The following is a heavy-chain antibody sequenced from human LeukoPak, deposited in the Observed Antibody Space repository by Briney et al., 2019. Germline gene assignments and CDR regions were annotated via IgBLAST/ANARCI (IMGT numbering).Heavy chain of an antibody. J-gene: IGHJ3*02. Sequence: SVKVSCKASGGTFSSYAISWVRQAPGQGLEWMGGIIPIFGTANYAQKFQGRVTITADESTSTAYMELSSLRSEDTAVYYCATDHSGYDWGAFDIWGQGTMVTVSS. CDR2: IIPIFGTA. CDR1: GGTFSSYA. D-gene: IGHD5-12*01. V-gene: IGHV1-69*13. CDR3: ATDHSGYDWGAFDI.